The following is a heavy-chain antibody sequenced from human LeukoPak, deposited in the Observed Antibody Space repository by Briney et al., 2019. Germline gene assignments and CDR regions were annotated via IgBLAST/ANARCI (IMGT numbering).Heavy chain of an antibody. CDR2: IYHGDSDT. V-gene: IGHV5-51*01. CDR3: ARLRYYYDSSGYCYNYFDY. D-gene: IGHD3-22*01. CDR1: GYSFTNYW. Sequence: KNGGSLKISFKGSGYSFTNYWIGWVRQMPGKGLDWVWIIYHGDSDTRYSPSFQGQVTISADNYISTAYLQWSRLKASDTAMHYCARLRYYYDSSGYCYNYFDYWGQGTLVTVSS. J-gene: IGHJ4*02.